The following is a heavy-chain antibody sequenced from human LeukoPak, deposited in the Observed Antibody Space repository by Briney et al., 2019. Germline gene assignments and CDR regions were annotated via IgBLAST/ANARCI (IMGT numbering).Heavy chain of an antibody. CDR3: AKDSSITYYYGSGEIDY. CDR2: IKEDGSEK. D-gene: IGHD3-10*01. V-gene: IGHV3-7*03. J-gene: IGHJ4*02. Sequence: GGSLRLSCAASGFTFSSYWMSWVRQAPGKGLEWVANIKEDGSEKNYVDSVKGRFTISRDNSKNTLYLQMNSLRAEDTAVYYCAKDSSITYYYGSGEIDYWGQGTLVTVSS. CDR1: GFTFSSYW.